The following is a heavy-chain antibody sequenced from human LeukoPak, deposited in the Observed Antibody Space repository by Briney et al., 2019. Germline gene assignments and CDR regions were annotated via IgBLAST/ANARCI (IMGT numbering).Heavy chain of an antibody. CDR1: GGSISSSSYY. J-gene: IGHJ3*02. Sequence: SETLSLACSVSGGSISSSSYYWGWIRQPPGKGLEWIGSIYYSGNTYHNPSLKSRVTISVDTSKNQFSLKLSSVTAADTAVYYCARLLLGVIEEEAFDIWGQGTMVTVSS. D-gene: IGHD3-22*01. CDR3: ARLLLGVIEEEAFDI. V-gene: IGHV4-39*01. CDR2: IYYSGNT.